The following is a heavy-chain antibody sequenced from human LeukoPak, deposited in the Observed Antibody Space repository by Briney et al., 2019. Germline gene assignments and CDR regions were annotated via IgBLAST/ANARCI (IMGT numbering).Heavy chain of an antibody. J-gene: IGHJ4*02. D-gene: IGHD3-16*01. CDR2: IWFDGSNK. V-gene: IGHV3-33*06. Sequence: RAGGSLRLSCAASGFTFSSYGMHWVRQAPGKGLEWVAIIWFDGSNKYYADSVKGRFTISRDNSKNTLYLQMNSLRAEDTAVYYCAKDQEQPMGDFDYWGQGTLVTVSS. CDR3: AKDQEQPMGDFDY. CDR1: GFTFSSYG.